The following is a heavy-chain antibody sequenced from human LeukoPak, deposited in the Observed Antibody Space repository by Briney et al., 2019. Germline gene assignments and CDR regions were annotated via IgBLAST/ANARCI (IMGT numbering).Heavy chain of an antibody. Sequence: ASVKVSCKASGGTFSSYAISWVRQAPGQGLEWMGGIIPIFGTANYAQKFQGRVTTTADESTSTAYMELSSLRSEDTAVYYCARDSHRIYSYGLFDYWGQGTLVTVSS. D-gene: IGHD5-18*01. CDR2: IIPIFGTA. V-gene: IGHV1-69*01. CDR1: GGTFSSYA. CDR3: ARDSHRIYSYGLFDY. J-gene: IGHJ4*02.